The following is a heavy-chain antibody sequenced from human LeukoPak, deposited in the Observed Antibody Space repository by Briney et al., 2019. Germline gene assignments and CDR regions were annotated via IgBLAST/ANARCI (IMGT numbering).Heavy chain of an antibody. CDR2: IYYSGST. CDR1: GGSISSGGYY. J-gene: IGHJ4*02. CDR3: ARDPVKGDRLDY. V-gene: IGHV4-31*03. Sequence: PSQTLSLTCTVSGGSISSGGYYWSWIRQHPGKGLEWIGYIYYSGSTNYNPSLKSRVTISVDTSKNQFSLKLSSVTAADTAVYYCARDPVKGDRLDYWGQGTLVTVSS. D-gene: IGHD2-21*02.